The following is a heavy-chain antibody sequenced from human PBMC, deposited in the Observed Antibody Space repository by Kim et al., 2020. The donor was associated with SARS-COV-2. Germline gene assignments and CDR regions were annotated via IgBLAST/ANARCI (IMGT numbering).Heavy chain of an antibody. D-gene: IGHD3-3*01. Sequence: SETLSLTCTVSGDSIISSNYYWGWIRQPPGKGLEWIGTIYYSGSTYYHPSLKSRVTMSVDTSKNQFSLKLSSVTAADTAVYFCARDYNFNTNFDLWGQGTMVTVSS. V-gene: IGHV4-39*07. J-gene: IGHJ4*02. CDR3: ARDYNFNTNFDL. CDR1: GDSIISSNYY. CDR2: IYYSGST.